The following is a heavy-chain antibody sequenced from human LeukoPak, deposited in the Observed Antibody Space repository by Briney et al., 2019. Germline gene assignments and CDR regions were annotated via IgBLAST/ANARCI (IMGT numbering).Heavy chain of an antibody. V-gene: IGHV4-59*01. J-gene: IGHJ1*01. Sequence: SETLSLTCTVSGGSISSYYWSWIRQPPGKGLEWTGYIYYSGSTNYNPSLKSRVTISVDTSKNQFSLKLSSVTAADTAVYYCARAQYSSSWYYQHWGQGTLVTVSS. CDR1: GGSISSYY. CDR3: ARAQYSSSWYYQH. D-gene: IGHD6-13*01. CDR2: IYYSGST.